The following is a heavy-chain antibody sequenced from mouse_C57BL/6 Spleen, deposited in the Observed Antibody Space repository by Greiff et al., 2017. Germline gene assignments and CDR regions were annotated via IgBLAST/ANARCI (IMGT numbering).Heavy chain of an antibody. CDR1: GYTFTSYW. Sequence: VQLQQPGAELVKPGASVKMSCKASGYTFTSYWITWVKQRPGQGLEWIGDIYPGSGSTNYNEKFKCKATMTVDTSSSTAYMQLSSLTSEDSAVYYCARSGHYYGSREYFGYGGQGTTRTVSS. V-gene: IGHV1-55*01. D-gene: IGHD1-1*01. J-gene: IGHJ2*01. CDR3: ARSGHYYGSREYFGY. CDR2: IYPGSGST.